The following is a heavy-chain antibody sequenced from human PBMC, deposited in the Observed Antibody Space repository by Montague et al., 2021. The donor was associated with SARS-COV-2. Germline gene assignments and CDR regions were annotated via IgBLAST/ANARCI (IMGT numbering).Heavy chain of an antibody. CDR2: INHSGSP. CDR1: GKSVSGFY. J-gene: IGHJ4*02. Sequence: SETLSLTCAVYGKSVSGFYWGWIRQPPGEGLEWLGEINHSGSPNYNPSLKSRVTMSLDTSKNQFSLKLSSVTAADTAVYFCARGFRTVEMPTISFDYWGQGTLVTVSS. CDR3: ARGFRTVEMPTISFDY. D-gene: IGHD5-24*01. V-gene: IGHV4-34*01.